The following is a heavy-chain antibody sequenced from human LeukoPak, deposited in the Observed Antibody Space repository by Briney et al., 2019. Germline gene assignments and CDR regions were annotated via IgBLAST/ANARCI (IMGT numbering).Heavy chain of an antibody. D-gene: IGHD6-19*01. CDR3: AKGIYSSGWSYFDY. CDR1: GFTFSNSA. V-gene: IGHV3-23*01. J-gene: IGHJ4*01. Sequence: GSLRLSCAAFGFTFSNSAMSWVRQAPGKGLGWVSTLSGSGITTYYADSVKGRFTISRDNSKNTLYLQMNSLRAEDTAVYYCAKGIYSSGWSYFDYWGHGTLVTVSS. CDR2: LSGSGITT.